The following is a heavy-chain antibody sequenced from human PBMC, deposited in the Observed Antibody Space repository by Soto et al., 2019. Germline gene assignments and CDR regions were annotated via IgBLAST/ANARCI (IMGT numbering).Heavy chain of an antibody. CDR2: INSDGSTT. CDR1: EFTFSNYW. Sequence: PGGSLRLSCAASEFTFSNYWMYWVRQAPGKGLVWVSRINSDGSTTSYADSVKGRFTISRDNAKNTLYLQMNSLRVEDTAVYYCARSPSSGWYYFDYWGQGTLVTVS. CDR3: ARSPSSGWYYFDY. V-gene: IGHV3-74*01. D-gene: IGHD6-19*01. J-gene: IGHJ4*02.